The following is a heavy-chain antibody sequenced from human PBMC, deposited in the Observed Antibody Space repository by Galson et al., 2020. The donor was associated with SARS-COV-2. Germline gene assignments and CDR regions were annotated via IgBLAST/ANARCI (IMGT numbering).Heavy chain of an antibody. J-gene: IGHJ3*01. D-gene: IGHD3-10*01. CDR2: VYWDDDK. CDR3: AHKPPGGPVADAFDV. V-gene: IGHV2-5*02. CDR1: GFSLSNNGVG. Sequence: KMSGPTLVKPTQTLTLTCNFSGFSLSNNGVGVGWIRQPPGQALEWLALVYWDDDKRYRPSLKSRLTITKDTSKNQVVLTMANMDPVDTGTYYCAHKPPGGPVADAFDVWGRGTMVTVSS.